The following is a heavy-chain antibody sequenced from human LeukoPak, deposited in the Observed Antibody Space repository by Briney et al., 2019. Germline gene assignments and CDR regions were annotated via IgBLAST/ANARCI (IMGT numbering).Heavy chain of an antibody. CDR3: ARHVYCRSASCSYYYYYMDV. Sequence: GSVKVSCKASGYTFTDYYMHWVRQAPGQGLEWMGRINPNSGGTNYAQKFQGRVTMTRDTSISTAYMELSRLRSDDTAVYYCARHVYCRSASCSYYYYYMDVWGKGTTITVSS. CDR1: GYTFTDYY. J-gene: IGHJ6*03. V-gene: IGHV1-2*06. D-gene: IGHD2-15*01. CDR2: INPNSGGT.